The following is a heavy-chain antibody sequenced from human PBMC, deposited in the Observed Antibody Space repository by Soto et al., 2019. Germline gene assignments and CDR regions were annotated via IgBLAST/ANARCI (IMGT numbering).Heavy chain of an antibody. V-gene: IGHV3-21*01. D-gene: IGHD2-15*01. CDR1: GFTFSSYS. CDR3: ARDLRVVVVAATNNWYFDL. CDR2: ISSTSSYI. Sequence: EVQLVESGGGLVKPGGSLRLSCAASGFTFSSYSMNWVRQAPGKGLEWVSSISSTSSYIYYADSVKGRFTISRDNAKNSLYLQMNSLRAEDTAVYYCARDLRVVVVAATNNWYFDLWGRGTLVTVSS. J-gene: IGHJ2*01.